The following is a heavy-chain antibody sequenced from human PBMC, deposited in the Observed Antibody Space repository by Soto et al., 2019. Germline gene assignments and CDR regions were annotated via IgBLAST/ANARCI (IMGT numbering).Heavy chain of an antibody. CDR2: INPNSGGT. J-gene: IGHJ4*02. Sequence: VASVKVSCKASGYTFTGYYMHWVRQAPGQGLEWMGWINPNSGGTNYAQKFQGRDTMTRDTSISTAYMELSRLRPDDTGVYDCARDDSWIQLWHAFDYWGQGTLVTVSS. CDR1: GYTFTGYY. V-gene: IGHV1-2*02. CDR3: ARDDSWIQLWHAFDY. D-gene: IGHD5-18*01.